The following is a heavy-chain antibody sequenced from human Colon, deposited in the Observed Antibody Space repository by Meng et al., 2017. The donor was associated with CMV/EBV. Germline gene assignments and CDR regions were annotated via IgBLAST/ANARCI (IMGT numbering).Heavy chain of an antibody. CDR2: ISYDGSNK. J-gene: IGHJ4*02. Sequence: GESLKITCAASGFTFSSYAMHWVRQAPGKGLEWVAVISYDGSNKYYADSVKGRFTISRDNSKNTLYLQMNSLRAEDTAVYYCARGSAVRQLVGLVDYWGQGTLVTVSS. CDR1: GFTFSSYA. D-gene: IGHD6-6*01. CDR3: ARGSAVRQLVGLVDY. V-gene: IGHV3-30-3*01.